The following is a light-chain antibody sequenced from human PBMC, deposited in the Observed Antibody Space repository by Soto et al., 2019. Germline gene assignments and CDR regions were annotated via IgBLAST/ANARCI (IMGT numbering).Light chain of an antibody. CDR1: QDIRND. CDR3: LQDHNYPLT. Sequence: AIQMTQSPSSLSASVGDRVTITCRASQDIRNDLGWYQQKPGKVPKLLIYAASSLQSGVPSRFGGSGSGTDFTLTISSLQPEDFATYFCLQDHNYPLTFGQGTKVDIK. V-gene: IGKV1-6*01. CDR2: AAS. J-gene: IGKJ1*01.